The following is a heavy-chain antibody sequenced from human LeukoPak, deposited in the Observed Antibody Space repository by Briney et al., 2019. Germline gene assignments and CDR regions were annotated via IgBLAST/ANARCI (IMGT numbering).Heavy chain of an antibody. CDR3: VRDYDSSGFLAH. V-gene: IGHV3-66*01. J-gene: IGHJ4*02. Sequence: QPGGSLRLSCAASGFTVSTNYMTWVRQAPGKGLEWVSILYSGGSTYYADSVKGRFTISRDNSRNTLYLQMNSLRVEDTAVYYCVRDYDSSGFLAHWSQGTLVTVSS. CDR1: GFTVSTNY. CDR2: LYSGGST. D-gene: IGHD3-22*01.